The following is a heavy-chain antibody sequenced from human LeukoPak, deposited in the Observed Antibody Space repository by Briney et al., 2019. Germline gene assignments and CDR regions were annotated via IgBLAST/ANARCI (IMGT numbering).Heavy chain of an antibody. V-gene: IGHV3-23*01. Sequence: GGSLRLSCAASGFTFSSYAMSWVRQAPGKGLEWVSAISGSGGSTYYADSVKGRFTISRDNSKNTLYLQMNSLRAEDTAVCYCAKFPPGSYYYGMDVWGQGTTVTVSS. CDR3: AKFPPGSYYYGMDV. D-gene: IGHD3-10*01. CDR1: GFTFSSYA. CDR2: ISGSGGST. J-gene: IGHJ6*02.